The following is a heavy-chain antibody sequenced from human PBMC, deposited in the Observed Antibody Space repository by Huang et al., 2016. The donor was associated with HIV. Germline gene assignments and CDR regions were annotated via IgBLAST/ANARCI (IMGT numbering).Heavy chain of an antibody. CDR2: IIPMFGTT. CDR1: GGTFSTNA. Sequence: QVQLVQSGAEVKRPGASVKVSCRASGGTFSTNAVSWVRQAPGQGREWMGVIIPMFGTTNYARRFQGKVTITADESSSTVYMELSSLRSDDTAVYYCARQPYCGGDCAHYYYFYMDVWGKGTTVTVSS. D-gene: IGHD2-21*02. J-gene: IGHJ6*03. CDR3: ARQPYCGGDCAHYYYFYMDV. V-gene: IGHV1-69*13.